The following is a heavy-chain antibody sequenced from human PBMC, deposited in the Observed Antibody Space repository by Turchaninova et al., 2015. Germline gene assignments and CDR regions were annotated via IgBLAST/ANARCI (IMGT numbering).Heavy chain of an antibody. D-gene: IGHD6-13*01. CDR2: INCHRGGT. V-gene: IGHV1-2*06. CDR3: AREVPSSSCSYFDY. CDR1: GYTFTAYY. Sequence: QVQLVQSGAEVENPGASVKVSCKASGYTFTAYYMHWVRQAPGQGLEGQGQINCHRGGTNYAPRVEGTDTVTRETSISTADMGLRRLRSDDTAVYYCAREVPSSSCSYFDYWGQGTLVTVSS. J-gene: IGHJ4*02.